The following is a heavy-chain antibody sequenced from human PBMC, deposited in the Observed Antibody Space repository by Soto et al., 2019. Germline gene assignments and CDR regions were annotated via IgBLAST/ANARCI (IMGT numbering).Heavy chain of an antibody. D-gene: IGHD6-13*01. J-gene: IGHJ4*02. CDR2: IHHSGST. Sequence: QVQLQESGPGLVRPSGTVSLTCAVSGLSISSDNWWSWVRQPPGKGLEWIGEIHHSGSTNYNPSLKSRVTMSVVPSKDLFSLTLNSVTAADTAFSYCARDQGSHPGDWGQGTLVSVSS. V-gene: IGHV4-4*02. CDR3: ARDQGSHPGD. CDR1: GLSISSDNW.